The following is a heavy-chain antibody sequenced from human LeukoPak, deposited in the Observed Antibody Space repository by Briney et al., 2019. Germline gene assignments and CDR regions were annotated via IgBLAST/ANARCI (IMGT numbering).Heavy chain of an antibody. CDR3: AREGSKFYYYYGMDV. J-gene: IGHJ6*02. CDR1: GGSISSYY. Sequence: ASETLSLTCTVSGGSISSYYWSWIRQPPGKGLEWIGYIYYSGSTYYNPSLKSRVTISVDTSKNQFSLKLSSVTAADTAVYYCAREGSKFYYYYGMDVWGQGTTVTVSS. CDR2: IYYSGST. V-gene: IGHV4-59*08. D-gene: IGHD6-6*01.